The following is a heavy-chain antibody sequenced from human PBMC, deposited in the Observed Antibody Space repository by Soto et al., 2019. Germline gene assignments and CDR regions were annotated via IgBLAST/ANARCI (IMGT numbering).Heavy chain of an antibody. CDR2: INHSGST. V-gene: IGHV4-34*01. J-gene: IGHJ4*02. CDR3: ARGKLSDYVWGSYRYHFDY. CDR1: GGSFSCYY. Sequence: PSETLSLTCAVYGGSFSCYYWSWIRQPPGKGLEWIGEINHSGSTNYNSSLKSRVTISVDTSKNQFSLKLSSVTAADTAVYYCARGKLSDYVWGSYRYHFDYWGQGTVVTVSS. D-gene: IGHD3-16*02.